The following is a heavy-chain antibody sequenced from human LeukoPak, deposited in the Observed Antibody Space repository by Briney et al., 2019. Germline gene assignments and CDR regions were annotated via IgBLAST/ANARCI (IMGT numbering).Heavy chain of an antibody. D-gene: IGHD4-23*01. CDR3: ARHPDYGGNQAS. CDR2: IYYSGST. Sequence: PSETLSLTCTVSGGSISSYYWSWIRQPPGKGLEWIGYIYYSGSTNYNPSLKSRVTISVDTSKNQFSLKLSSVTAADTAVYYCARHPDYGGNQASWGQGTLVTVSS. CDR1: GGSISSYY. J-gene: IGHJ4*02. V-gene: IGHV4-59*08.